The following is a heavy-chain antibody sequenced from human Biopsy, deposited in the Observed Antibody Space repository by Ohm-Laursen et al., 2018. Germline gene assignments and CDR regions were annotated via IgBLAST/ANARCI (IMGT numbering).Heavy chain of an antibody. CDR2: ISYSRDT. J-gene: IGHJ4*02. Sequence: GTLSLTCTVSGGSISGSSWSWIRQAPGKGLEWIGYISYSRDTNYNPSLKSRITISVDTSKNQFSLRLSSVTAADTAVYYCARHPTHRIQQIDYWGQGTLVTVSS. V-gene: IGHV4-59*08. D-gene: IGHD5-18*01. CDR1: GGSISGSS. CDR3: ARHPTHRIQQIDY.